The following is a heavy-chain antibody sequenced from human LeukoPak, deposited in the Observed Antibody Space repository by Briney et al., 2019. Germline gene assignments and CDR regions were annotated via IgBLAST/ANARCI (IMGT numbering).Heavy chain of an antibody. CDR3: ARLLWFGEGSFLSY. D-gene: IGHD3-10*01. CDR2: IFHSGST. Sequence: PSETLSLTCAVSGGSIFSSNWWSWVRQPPGKGLEWIGQIFHSGSTSYSPSLKSRVTISVDTSKNQFSLNLTSVTAADTGVYFCARLLWFGEGSFLSYWGQGTLVAVSS. CDR1: GGSIFSSNW. J-gene: IGHJ4*02. V-gene: IGHV4-4*02.